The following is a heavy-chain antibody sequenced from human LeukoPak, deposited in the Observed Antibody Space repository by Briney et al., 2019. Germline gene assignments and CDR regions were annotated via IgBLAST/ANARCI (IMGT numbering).Heavy chain of an antibody. D-gene: IGHD6-19*01. Sequence: ASVKVSCEASGYTFTSYYMHWVRQAPGQGLEWMGIINPSGGSTSYAQKFQGRVTMTRDTSTSTVYMELSSLRSEDTAVYYCARAGFRTIAVAGAFDYWGQGTLVTVSS. J-gene: IGHJ4*02. CDR3: ARAGFRTIAVAGAFDY. V-gene: IGHV1-46*03. CDR1: GYTFTSYY. CDR2: INPSGGST.